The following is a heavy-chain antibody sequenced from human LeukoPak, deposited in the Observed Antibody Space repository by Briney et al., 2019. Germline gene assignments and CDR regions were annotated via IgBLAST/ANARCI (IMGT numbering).Heavy chain of an antibody. D-gene: IGHD2-15*01. CDR1: GFTFSSYG. V-gene: IGHV3-30*02. CDR2: IRYDGSNK. Sequence: GGSLRLSCAASGFTFSSYGMHWVRQAPGKGLEWVAFIRYDGSNKYYADSVKGRFTISRDNSKNTLYLQMNSLRAEDTAVYYCANGDRGYCSGGSCYYLGYWGQGTLVTVSS. CDR3: ANGDRGYCSGGSCYYLGY. J-gene: IGHJ4*02.